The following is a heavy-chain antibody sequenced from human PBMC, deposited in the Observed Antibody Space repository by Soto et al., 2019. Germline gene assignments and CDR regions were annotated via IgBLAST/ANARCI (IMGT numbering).Heavy chain of an antibody. CDR1: GYSFTTYW. CDR2: IFPGDSDT. D-gene: IGHD1-26*01. Sequence: PGESLKISCKGSGYSFTTYWIGWVRQMPGKGLEWMGIIFPGDSDTRYSPSFQGQVTISADKSISTAYLQWRSLKASDTANYFCVREDGVVGASSAFDSWGQGTLVTVSS. V-gene: IGHV5-51*01. CDR3: VREDGVVGASSAFDS. J-gene: IGHJ4*02.